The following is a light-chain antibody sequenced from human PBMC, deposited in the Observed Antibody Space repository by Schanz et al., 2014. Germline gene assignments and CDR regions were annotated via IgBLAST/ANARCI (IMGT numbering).Light chain of an antibody. V-gene: IGLV8-61*01. J-gene: IGLJ3*02. Sequence: QTVVTQEPSCSVSPGGTVTLTCGLSSDSVSTDYYPSWFQQAPGQTPRPLIYSTNTRSSGVPDRFSGSILEKKAALTITGAQADDESDYYCVLYMGSGHWVFGGGTKLTVL. CDR1: SDSVSTDYY. CDR3: VLYMGSGHWV. CDR2: STN.